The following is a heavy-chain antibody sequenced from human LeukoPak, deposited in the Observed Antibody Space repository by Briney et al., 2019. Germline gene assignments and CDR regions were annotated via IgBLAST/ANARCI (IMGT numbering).Heavy chain of an antibody. CDR1: GFSFSNAW. D-gene: IGHD3-10*01. Sequence: GGSLRLSCAASGFSFSNAWMSWVRQAPGTGLEWVGRIKSKTDGGTIDYAAPVKGRFTISRDDSKNTLFLQVNSLKIEDTAVYYCTTVTLRPVGLWGQGTLVTVSS. J-gene: IGHJ4*02. V-gene: IGHV3-15*05. CDR3: TTVTLRPVGL. CDR2: IKSKTDGGTI.